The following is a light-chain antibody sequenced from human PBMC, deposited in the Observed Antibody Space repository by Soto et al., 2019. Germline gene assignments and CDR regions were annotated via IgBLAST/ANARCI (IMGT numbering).Light chain of an antibody. Sequence: SYELTQPPSVSVAPGKTARITWGGNNIGSKSVHWYQQKPGQAPVLVIYYDSDRPSGIPERFSGSNSGNTATLTISRVEAGDEADYYCQVWDSSSDHPDVFGTGTKLTVL. CDR1: NIGSKS. V-gene: IGLV3-21*04. CDR2: YDS. CDR3: QVWDSSSDHPDV. J-gene: IGLJ1*01.